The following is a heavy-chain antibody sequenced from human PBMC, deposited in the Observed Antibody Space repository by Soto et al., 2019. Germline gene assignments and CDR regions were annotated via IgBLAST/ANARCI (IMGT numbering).Heavy chain of an antibody. V-gene: IGHV5-51*01. CDR2: IYPGDSDT. CDR1: GYTFTNYW. Sequence: PGESLKISCKGSGYTFTNYWIGWVRQMPGKGLEWMGIIYPGDSDTKYNPSFQGQVTVSADKSITTTYLQWSSLKASDTAIYYCAALIFYYGMDVWGQGTTVTVSS. J-gene: IGHJ6*02. CDR3: AALIFYYGMDV.